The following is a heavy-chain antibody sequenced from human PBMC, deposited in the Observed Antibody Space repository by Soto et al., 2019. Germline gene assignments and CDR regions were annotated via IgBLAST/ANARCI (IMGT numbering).Heavy chain of an antibody. J-gene: IGHJ6*02. V-gene: IGHV4-34*01. Sequence: PSETLSLTCAVYGGSFSGYYWSWIRQPPGKGLEWIGEINHSGSTNYNPSLKSRVTISVDTSKNQFSLKLSSVTAADTAVYYCARGRGWLRLRAYYYYGMDVWSQGTTVTVSS. CDR3: ARGRGWLRLRAYYYYGMDV. CDR2: INHSGST. D-gene: IGHD5-12*01. CDR1: GGSFSGYY.